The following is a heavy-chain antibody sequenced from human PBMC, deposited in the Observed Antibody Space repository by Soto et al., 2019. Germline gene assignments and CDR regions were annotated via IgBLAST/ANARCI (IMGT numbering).Heavy chain of an antibody. Sequence: SETLFLTCGVSGYSISSGYYRGWIRQPPGKGLEWIGSRKHRGNTYYNPSLTSRVTISIDTSKNQLSLKLTSVTAADTAVYLCARRCEYYASYIDPWGQGILVSVSS. D-gene: IGHD3-10*01. V-gene: IGHV4-38-2*01. CDR1: GYSISSGYY. CDR3: ARRCEYYASYIDP. J-gene: IGHJ5*02. CDR2: RKHRGNT.